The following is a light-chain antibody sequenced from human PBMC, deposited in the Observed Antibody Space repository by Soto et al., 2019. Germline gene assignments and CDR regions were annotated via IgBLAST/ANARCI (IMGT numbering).Light chain of an antibody. CDR1: QSVSSY. Sequence: EIVLNQSPATLSLSPGERATLSCRASQSVSSYLAWYQQTPGQAPRLLIYDASNRATGIPARFSGSGSGTDFTLTISSLEPEDFAIYYCQQRSNWPLTFGGGTKVEIK. CDR2: DAS. J-gene: IGKJ4*01. V-gene: IGKV3-11*01. CDR3: QQRSNWPLT.